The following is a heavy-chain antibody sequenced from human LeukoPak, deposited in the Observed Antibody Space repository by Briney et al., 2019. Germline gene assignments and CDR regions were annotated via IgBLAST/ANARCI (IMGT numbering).Heavy chain of an antibody. CDR1: GYIFTSYW. V-gene: IGHV5-51*01. J-gene: IGHJ4*02. CDR3: ARRESSSSFDY. CDR2: IYPGDSDT. D-gene: IGHD6-6*01. Sequence: GESLKISSKGSGYIFTSYWIGWVRQLPGKRLEWMGIIYPGDSDTRYSPSFQGQVIISVAKSISTAYLQWSSLKASDTAMYYCARRESSSSFDYWGQGTLVSVSS.